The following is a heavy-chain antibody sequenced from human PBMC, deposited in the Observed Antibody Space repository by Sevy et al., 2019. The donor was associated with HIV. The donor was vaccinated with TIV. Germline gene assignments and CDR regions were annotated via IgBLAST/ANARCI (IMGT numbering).Heavy chain of an antibody. J-gene: IGHJ4*02. CDR2: ISSNGGST. CDR1: GFTFSSYA. V-gene: IGHV3-64D*06. D-gene: IGHD6-19*01. Sequence: GGSLRLSCSASGFTFSSYAMHWVRQAPGKGLEYVSAISSNGGSTYYADSVKGRLTISRDNSKNTLYLQMSSLRAEDTAVYYCVKRYSSGWYYFDYWGQGTLVTVSS. CDR3: VKRYSSGWYYFDY.